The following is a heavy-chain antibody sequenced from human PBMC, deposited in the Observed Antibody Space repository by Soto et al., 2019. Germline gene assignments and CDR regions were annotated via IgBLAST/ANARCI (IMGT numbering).Heavy chain of an antibody. Sequence: EVQLVESGGGLVQPGGSLRLSCAVSGLTFSTTWMTWVRQAPGKGLEWLASINQDGSATYYVDSVKGRYTISRDNAKNSLYPQLNSLTAEDTPTYYCARDRGPNTLKYRGQRTLVTVSS. CDR2: INQDGSAT. J-gene: IGHJ4*02. CDR1: GLTFSTTW. V-gene: IGHV3-7*03. D-gene: IGHD7-27*01. CDR3: ARDRGPNTLKY.